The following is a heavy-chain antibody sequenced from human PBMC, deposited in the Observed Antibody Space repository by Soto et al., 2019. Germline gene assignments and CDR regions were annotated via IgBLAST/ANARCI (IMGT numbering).Heavy chain of an antibody. Sequence: GGSLRLSCAASGFTFDDYAMHWVRQAPGKGLEWVSGISWNSGSIGYADSVKGRFTISRDNAKNSLYLQMNSLRAEDTALYYCAKDIHGSGIIDYWGQGTLVTVSS. CDR3: AKDIHGSGIIDY. J-gene: IGHJ4*02. CDR2: ISWNSGSI. D-gene: IGHD3-10*01. V-gene: IGHV3-9*01. CDR1: GFTFDDYA.